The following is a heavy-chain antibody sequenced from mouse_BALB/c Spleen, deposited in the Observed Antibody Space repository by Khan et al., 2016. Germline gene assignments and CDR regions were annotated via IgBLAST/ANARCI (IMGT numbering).Heavy chain of an antibody. J-gene: IGHJ2*01. CDR3: ARLGDI. CDR2: IWAGGST. CDR1: GFSLTSYG. V-gene: IGHV2-9*02. D-gene: IGHD3-1*01. Sequence: QVQLKQSGPGLVAPSQSLSITCTVSGFSLTSYGVHWVRQPPGKGLEWLGVIWAGGSTNYNSALMSRLSISTDNTTSKAFFIMNSLQTDDTAMYYCARLGDIWCQGTTLTVSS.